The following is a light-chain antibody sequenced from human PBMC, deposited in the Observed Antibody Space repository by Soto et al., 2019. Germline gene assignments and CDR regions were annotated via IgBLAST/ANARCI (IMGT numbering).Light chain of an antibody. J-gene: IGKJ1*01. CDR2: GAS. CDR1: QPISRN. Sequence: EIVMTQSPANLSVSPGQGATLSCRASQPISRNLAWYQQKPGQAPRLIIYGASTRATDIPGRFSGGGSGTDFTLTISRMQSEDVAIYVCQQYNTWPRTFGQGTKVEIK. V-gene: IGKV3-15*01. CDR3: QQYNTWPRT.